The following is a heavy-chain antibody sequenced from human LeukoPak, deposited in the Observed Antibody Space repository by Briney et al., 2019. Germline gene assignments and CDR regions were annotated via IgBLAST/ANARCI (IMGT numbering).Heavy chain of an antibody. Sequence: SETLSLTCAVYGGSFSGYYWNWIRQPPGKGLEWIGEINHSGGTNYNPSLKSRVVISVDTSKNQFSLKLSSVTAADTAVYYCARRRRYWFDPWGQGTLVTVSS. CDR3: ARRRRYWFDP. J-gene: IGHJ5*02. CDR1: GGSFSGYY. CDR2: INHSGGT. V-gene: IGHV4-34*01.